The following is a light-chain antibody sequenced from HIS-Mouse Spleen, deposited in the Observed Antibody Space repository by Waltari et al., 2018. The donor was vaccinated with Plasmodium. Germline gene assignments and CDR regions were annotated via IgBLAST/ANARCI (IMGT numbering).Light chain of an antibody. CDR2: EDS. V-gene: IGLV3-10*01. Sequence: SYELTQPPSVSVSPGQTARITCSGDALPKKYAYWYQQKSGQAPVLVSYEDSKRPSGIPERVSGSSSGTMATLTISGAQVEDEADYDCYSTDSSGNHRVFGGGTKLTVL. CDR3: YSTDSSGNHRV. CDR1: ALPKKY. J-gene: IGLJ3*02.